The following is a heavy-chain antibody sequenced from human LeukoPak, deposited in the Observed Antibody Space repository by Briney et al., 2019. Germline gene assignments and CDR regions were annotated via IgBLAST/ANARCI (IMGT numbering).Heavy chain of an antibody. CDR3: ARTAGYSSGWYGYYGMDV. V-gene: IGHV4-34*01. CDR1: GGSFSGYY. J-gene: IGHJ6*02. CDR2: INHSGST. D-gene: IGHD6-19*01. Sequence: PSETLSLTCAVYGGSFSGYYWSWIRQPPGKGLEWIGEINHSGSTNYNPSLKSRVTISVDTSKNQFSLKLSSVTAADTAVYYCARTAGYSSGWYGYYGMDVWGQGTTVTVSS.